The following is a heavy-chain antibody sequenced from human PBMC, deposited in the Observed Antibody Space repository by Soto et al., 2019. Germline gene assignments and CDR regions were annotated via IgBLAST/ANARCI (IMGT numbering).Heavy chain of an antibody. CDR3: ARGLNAGYDFWSGYYPTLYGMDV. D-gene: IGHD3-3*01. Sequence: GASVKVSCKASGYTFTSYGISWVRQAPGQGLEWMGWISAYNGNTNYAQKLQGRVTMTTDTSTSTAYMELRSLRSDDTAVYYCARGLNAGYDFWSGYYPTLYGMDVWGQGTTVTVSS. CDR2: ISAYNGNT. CDR1: GYTFTSYG. V-gene: IGHV1-18*01. J-gene: IGHJ6*02.